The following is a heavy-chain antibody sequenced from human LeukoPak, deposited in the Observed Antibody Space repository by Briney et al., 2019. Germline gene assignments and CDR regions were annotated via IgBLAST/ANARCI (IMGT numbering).Heavy chain of an antibody. CDR1: GFTFSSYS. Sequence: PGGSLRLSCAASGFTFSSYSMNWVRQAPGKGLEWVSYISSSSSTIYYADSVKGRFTISRDNAKNSLYLQMNSLRAEDTAVYYCAREYHVYRPYYGMDVWGQGTTVTVSS. J-gene: IGHJ6*02. CDR3: AREYHVYRPYYGMDV. CDR2: ISSSSSTI. D-gene: IGHD2-2*01. V-gene: IGHV3-48*01.